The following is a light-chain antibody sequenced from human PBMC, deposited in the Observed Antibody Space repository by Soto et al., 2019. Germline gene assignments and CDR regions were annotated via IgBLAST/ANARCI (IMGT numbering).Light chain of an antibody. J-gene: IGLJ3*02. Sequence: QSVLTQPPSVSGAPGQRVTISCTGSSSNIGAGYDVHWYQQLPGTAPKLLIYGNSNRPSGVPDRFSGSKFVTSASLAITGLQAEDEADYYCQSYDSSLSGWVFGGGTKLTVL. CDR2: GNS. CDR3: QSYDSSLSGWV. V-gene: IGLV1-40*01. CDR1: SSNIGAGYD.